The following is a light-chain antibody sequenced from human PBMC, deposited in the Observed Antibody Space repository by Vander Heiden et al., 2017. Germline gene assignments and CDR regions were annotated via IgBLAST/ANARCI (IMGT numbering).Light chain of an antibody. CDR1: SGHSSYA. J-gene: IGLJ1*01. CDR3: QTRDTGIQV. Sequence: QLVLTQSPSASASLGASVKLTCTLSSGHSSYAIAWHQQQPEKGPRYLMKLNSDGSHTKGAGIPDRFSGSSSGAERYLTISSLQSDDEADYYCQTRDTGIQVFGTGTKVTVL. V-gene: IGLV4-69*01. CDR2: LNSDGSH.